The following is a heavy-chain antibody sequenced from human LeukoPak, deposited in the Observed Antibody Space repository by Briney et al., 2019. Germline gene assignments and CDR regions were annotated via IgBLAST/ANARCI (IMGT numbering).Heavy chain of an antibody. J-gene: IGHJ4*02. Sequence: GGSLRLSCAASGFTFSSYGMHWVRQAPGKGLEWVAVISYDGSNKYYADSVKGRFTISGDNSKNTLYLQMNSLGAEDTAVYYCARRGYSGSYYFEDWGQGTLVTVSS. V-gene: IGHV3-30*03. D-gene: IGHD1-26*01. CDR1: GFTFSSYG. CDR2: ISYDGSNK. CDR3: ARRGYSGSYYFED.